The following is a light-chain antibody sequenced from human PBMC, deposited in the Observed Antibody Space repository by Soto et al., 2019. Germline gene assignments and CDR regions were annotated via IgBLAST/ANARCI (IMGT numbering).Light chain of an antibody. CDR2: GAS. J-gene: IGKJ1*01. V-gene: IGKV3-15*01. CDR1: QSVSSN. CDR3: QQYNNWART. Sequence: EIVMTQSPATLSVSPGERATLSCRASQSVSSNLAWYQQKPGQAPQPLIYGASTRATGIPARFSGSGSGTEFTLTISSLQSEDFAVYYCQQYNNWARTFGQGTKVDIK.